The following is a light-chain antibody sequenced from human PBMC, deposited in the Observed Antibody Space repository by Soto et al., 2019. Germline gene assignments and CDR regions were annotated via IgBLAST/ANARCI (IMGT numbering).Light chain of an antibody. CDR2: DAS. V-gene: IGKV1-5*01. Sequence: IPLTQSPSSLSSSVGDRVTITCRASQSISGWLAWYQQKPGKAPKVLIYDASSLESGVPSRFSGSGSGTEFTLTITSLKTDDFATYYCQQYNSYPWTFGQGTKVDIK. J-gene: IGKJ1*01. CDR3: QQYNSYPWT. CDR1: QSISGW.